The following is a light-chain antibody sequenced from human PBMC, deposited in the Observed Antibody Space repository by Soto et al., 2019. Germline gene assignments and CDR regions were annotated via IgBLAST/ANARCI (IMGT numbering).Light chain of an antibody. CDR1: SSNIGSNT. CDR2: SNN. Sequence: QSMLTQPPSASGTPGQRVTLSCSGSSSNIGSNTVHWYQQLPGTAPKLLIYSNNQRPSGVPDRFSGSKSGTSASLAISGLQSEDEADYYCAAWDDSLNGWVFGGGTKLTVL. J-gene: IGLJ3*02. V-gene: IGLV1-44*01. CDR3: AAWDDSLNGWV.